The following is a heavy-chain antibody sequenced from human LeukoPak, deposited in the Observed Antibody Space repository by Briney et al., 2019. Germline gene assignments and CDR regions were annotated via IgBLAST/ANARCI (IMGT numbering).Heavy chain of an antibody. Sequence: SETLSLTCTVSGGSISSYHWSWIRQPPGKGLEWIGYIYYSGSTNYNPSLKSRVTISVDTSKKQFSLKLSSVTAADTAVYYCARVGAVVGAIDYWGQGTLVTVSS. CDR2: IYYSGST. CDR3: ARVGAVVGAIDY. V-gene: IGHV4-59*12. CDR1: GGSISSYH. J-gene: IGHJ4*02. D-gene: IGHD1-26*01.